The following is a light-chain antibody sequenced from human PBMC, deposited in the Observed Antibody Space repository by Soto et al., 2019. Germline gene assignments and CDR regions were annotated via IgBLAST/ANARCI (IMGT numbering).Light chain of an antibody. CDR2: AAS. V-gene: IGKV1-9*01. CDR1: QDIAIY. CDR3: QQTRTYPST. Sequence: IQLTQSPPSLSASVGDRVTITCQASQDIAIYLAWYQQKPGEAPKLLIHAASTLHGGVPSRFSGSGSGTDFTLTITSLQAEDFATYYCQQTRTYPSTFGGGTKVEIK. J-gene: IGKJ4*01.